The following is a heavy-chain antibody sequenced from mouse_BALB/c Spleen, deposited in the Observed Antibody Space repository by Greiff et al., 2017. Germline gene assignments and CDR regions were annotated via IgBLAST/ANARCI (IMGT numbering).Heavy chain of an antibody. CDR1: GFTFSSYA. D-gene: IGHD1-1*01. J-gene: IGHJ2*01. CDR2: ISSGGST. CDR3: ARPGSSFDY. V-gene: IGHV5-6-5*01. Sequence: DVMLVESGGGLVKPGGSLKLSCAASGFTFSSYAMSWVRQTPEKRLEWVASISSGGSTYYPDSVKGRFTISRDNARNILYLQMSSLRSEDTAMYYCARPGSSFDYWGQGTTLTVSS.